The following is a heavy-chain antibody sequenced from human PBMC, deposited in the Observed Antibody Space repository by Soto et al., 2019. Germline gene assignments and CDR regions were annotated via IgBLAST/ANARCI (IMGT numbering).Heavy chain of an antibody. Sequence: GGSLRLSCAASGFTFSSYAMHWGRQAPGKGLEWVAVISYDGSNKYYADSVKGRFTISRDNSKNTLYLQMNSLRAEDTAVYYCARDGGAELEMYYFDYWGQGTLVTVSS. CDR1: GFTFSSYA. CDR2: ISYDGSNK. CDR3: ARDGGAELEMYYFDY. J-gene: IGHJ4*02. V-gene: IGHV3-30-3*01. D-gene: IGHD1-1*01.